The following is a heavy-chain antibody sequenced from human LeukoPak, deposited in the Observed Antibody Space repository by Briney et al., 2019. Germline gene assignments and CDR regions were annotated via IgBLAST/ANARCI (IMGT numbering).Heavy chain of an antibody. CDR2: ISSSGSTI. J-gene: IGHJ4*02. CDR1: GFTFSDYY. CDR3: ARAEPEDVATTSLFDY. D-gene: IGHD5-12*01. Sequence: GGSLRLSCAASGFTFSDYYTSWIRQAPGKGLEWVSYISSSGSTIYYADSVKGRFTISRDNAKNSLYLQVNSLRAEDTAVYYCARAEPEDVATTSLFDYWGQGTLVTVSS. V-gene: IGHV3-11*01.